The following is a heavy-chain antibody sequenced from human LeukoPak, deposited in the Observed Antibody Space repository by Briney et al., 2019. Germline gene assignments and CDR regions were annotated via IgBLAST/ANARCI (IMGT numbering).Heavy chain of an antibody. J-gene: IGHJ4*02. CDR1: GGSISSSSYY. V-gene: IGHV4-39*01. Sequence: SETLSLTCTVSGGSISSSSYYWGWIRQPPGKGLEWIGSIYYSGSTYYNPSLKSRVTISVDTSKNQFSLKLSSVTAADTAVYFCARHDVGGLNYWGQGTLVTVSS. CDR2: IYYSGST. CDR3: ARHDVGGLNY. D-gene: IGHD2-15*01.